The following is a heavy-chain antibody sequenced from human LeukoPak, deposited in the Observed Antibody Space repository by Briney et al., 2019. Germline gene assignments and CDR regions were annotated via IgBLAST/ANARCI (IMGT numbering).Heavy chain of an antibody. D-gene: IGHD4-23*01. Sequence: PGGSLRLSCAVSGFTFSNYSMNWVRQAPGKGLEWVSSISSGSTYMYYADSVKGRFTISRDNAKNSLYLQMNSLRAEDTAVYYCARALWRTVVTAFGYWGQGTLVTVSS. CDR2: ISSGSTYM. V-gene: IGHV3-21*01. CDR1: GFTFSNYS. CDR3: ARALWRTVVTAFGY. J-gene: IGHJ4*02.